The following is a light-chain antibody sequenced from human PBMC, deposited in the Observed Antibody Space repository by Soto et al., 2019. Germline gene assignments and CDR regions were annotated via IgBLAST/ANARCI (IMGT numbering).Light chain of an antibody. V-gene: IGKV3-20*01. CDR2: GAS. CDR1: QTIGSTY. Sequence: IVLAQSPCTLSLSQWEPAAFSCTPSQTIGSTYLAWYQQKPGQAHRLLIYGASTRATGIPDRFSGSGSGTDFTLTISRLEPEDFAVYFCQHYGSSLITFGQGTRLEI. CDR3: QHYGSSLIT. J-gene: IGKJ5*01.